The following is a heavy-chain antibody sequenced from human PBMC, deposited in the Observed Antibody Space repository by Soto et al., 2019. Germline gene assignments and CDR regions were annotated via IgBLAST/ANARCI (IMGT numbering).Heavy chain of an antibody. V-gene: IGHV3-21*06. CDR1: GFTFTRYS. J-gene: IGHJ4*02. CDR2: ISSTTNYI. CDR3: ARESADLPSNLDY. Sequence: GVSLRLSCAASGFTFTRYSMNWVRQAPGKGLEWVSSISSTTNYIYYGDSMKGRFTISRDNAKNSLYLEMNSLRAEDTAVYYCARESADLPSNLDYWGQGTPAIVSS.